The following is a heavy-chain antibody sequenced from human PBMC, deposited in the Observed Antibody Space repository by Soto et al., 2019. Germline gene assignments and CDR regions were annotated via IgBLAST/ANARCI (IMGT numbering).Heavy chain of an antibody. J-gene: IGHJ4*02. CDR3: ATTSGSGWYGYFDY. CDR2: INAGNGNT. Sequence: ASVKVSCKASGYTFTSYAMHWVRQAPGQRLEWMGWINAGNGNTKYSQKFQGRVTITRGTSASTAYMELRSLRSDDTAVYYCATTSGSGWYGYFDYWGQGTLVTVSS. D-gene: IGHD6-19*01. V-gene: IGHV1-3*01. CDR1: GYTFTSYA.